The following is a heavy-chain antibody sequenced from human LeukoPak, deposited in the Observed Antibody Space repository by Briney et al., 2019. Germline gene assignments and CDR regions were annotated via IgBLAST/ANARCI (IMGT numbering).Heavy chain of an antibody. CDR1: GFTFSSYA. CDR2: ISGSGGST. V-gene: IGHV3-23*01. CDR3: AKGVLSTPYYYYYMDV. Sequence: GGSLRLSCAASGFTFSSYAMSWVRQAPGKGLEWVSAISGSGGSTYYADSVKGRFTISRDNSKNTLYLQMNSLRAEDTAVYYCAKGVLSTPYYYYYMDVWGKGTTVTISS. D-gene: IGHD3-10*01. J-gene: IGHJ6*03.